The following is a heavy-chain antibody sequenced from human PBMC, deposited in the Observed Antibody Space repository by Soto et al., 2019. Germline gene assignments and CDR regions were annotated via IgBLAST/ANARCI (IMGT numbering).Heavy chain of an antibody. CDR1: GGSISSYY. V-gene: IGHV4-4*07. J-gene: IGHJ6*02. CDR2: IYTSGST. Sequence: SETLSLTCAVSGGSISSYYWSWIRQPAGKGLEWIGRIYTSGSTNYNPSLKSRVTMSVDTSKNQFSLKLSSVTAADTAVYYCARDQDSSWPQGMDVWGQGTTVTVSS. D-gene: IGHD6-13*01. CDR3: ARDQDSSWPQGMDV.